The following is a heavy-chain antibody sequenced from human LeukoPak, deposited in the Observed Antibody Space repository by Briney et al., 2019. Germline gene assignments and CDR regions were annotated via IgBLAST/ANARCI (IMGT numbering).Heavy chain of an antibody. Sequence: PGGSLRLSCAASGFTFSSYSMNWVRQAPGKGLEWVSSISSSSSYIYYADSMKGRFTISRDNAKNSLYLQMNSLRAEDTAVYYCARFRLGEFRDPLDYWGQGTLVTVSS. V-gene: IGHV3-21*01. J-gene: IGHJ4*02. CDR1: GFTFSSYS. CDR2: ISSSSSYI. CDR3: ARFRLGEFRDPLDY. D-gene: IGHD3-16*01.